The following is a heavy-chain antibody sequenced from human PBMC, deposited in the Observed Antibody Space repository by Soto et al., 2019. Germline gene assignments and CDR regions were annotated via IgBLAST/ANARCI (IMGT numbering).Heavy chain of an antibody. D-gene: IGHD3-10*01. CDR2: ISAYNGNT. V-gene: IGHV1-18*01. Sequence: ASVKVSCKASGYTFTSYGISWVRQAPGQGLEWMGWISAYNGNTNYAQKLQGRVTMTTDTSTSTAYMELRSLRSDDTAVYYCARDRGFGELYPYFFDYWGQGTLVTVSS. CDR1: GYTFTSYG. J-gene: IGHJ4*02. CDR3: ARDRGFGELYPYFFDY.